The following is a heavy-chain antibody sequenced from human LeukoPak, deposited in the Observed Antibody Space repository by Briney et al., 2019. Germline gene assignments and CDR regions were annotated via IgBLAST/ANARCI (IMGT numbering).Heavy chain of an antibody. CDR2: ITGSGGNT. J-gene: IGHJ4*02. D-gene: IGHD3-9*01. V-gene: IGHV3-23*01. Sequence: GGSLRLSCAASGFTLSNYAMSWVRQAPGKGLEWVSAITGSGGNTYYADSVRGRFTISRDNSKNTVFLQMNSLRAEDTAVYYCAKWGDYDVLTGYYVSDYWGQGTLVTVSS. CDR1: GFTLSNYA. CDR3: AKWGDYDVLTGYYVSDY.